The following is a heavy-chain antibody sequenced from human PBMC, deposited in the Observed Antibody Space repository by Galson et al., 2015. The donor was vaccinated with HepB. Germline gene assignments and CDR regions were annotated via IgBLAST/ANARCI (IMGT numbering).Heavy chain of an antibody. D-gene: IGHD3-16*01. CDR3: AKGRLVPDY. V-gene: IGHV3-23*01. Sequence: SLRLSCAASGFTFSSYTMTWVRQAPGKGLEWVSGIKPSGASTYYAESVKGRFIISRDDSKSTLHLQMNSLRAEDTAVYFCAKGRLVPDYWGQGTLVTVFS. J-gene: IGHJ4*02. CDR2: IKPSGAST. CDR1: GFTFSSYT.